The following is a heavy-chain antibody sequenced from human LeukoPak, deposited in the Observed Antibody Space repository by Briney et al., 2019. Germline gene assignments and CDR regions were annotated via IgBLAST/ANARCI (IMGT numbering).Heavy chain of an antibody. CDR1: GFTVSSYH. J-gene: IGHJ3*02. Sequence: GGSLRLSCAASGFTVSSYHMSWVRQAPGKGLEWVSTIYSGGSIYYADSVKGRFTISRDNSKNTMYLQINSLRAEDTAVYYCARGSRVTTRLDAFDIWGQGTMVTVSS. V-gene: IGHV3-53*01. CDR2: IYSGGSI. D-gene: IGHD4-17*01. CDR3: ARGSRVTTRLDAFDI.